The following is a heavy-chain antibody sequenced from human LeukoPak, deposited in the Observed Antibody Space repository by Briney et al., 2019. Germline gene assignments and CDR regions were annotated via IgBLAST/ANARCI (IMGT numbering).Heavy chain of an antibody. J-gene: IGHJ4*02. Sequence: SETLSLTCTVSGGSISSSSYYWGWIRQPPGKGLEWIGSIYYSGSTYYNPSLKSRVTISVDTSKNQFSLKLSSVTAADTAVYYCYTPSGSYSKVVIDYWGQGTLVTVSS. V-gene: IGHV4-39*01. D-gene: IGHD3-10*01. CDR2: IYYSGST. CDR1: GGSISSSSYY. CDR3: YTPSGSYSKVVIDY.